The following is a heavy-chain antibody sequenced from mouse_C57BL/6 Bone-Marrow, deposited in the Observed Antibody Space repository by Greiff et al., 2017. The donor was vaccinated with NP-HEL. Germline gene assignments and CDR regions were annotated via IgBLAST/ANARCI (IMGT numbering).Heavy chain of an antibody. CDR3: ARDGYQFFYYFDY. V-gene: IGHV2-2*01. D-gene: IGHD2-3*01. Sequence: VKLVESGPGLVQPSQRLSITCTVSGFSLTSYGVHWVRQSPGKGLEWLGVIWSGGSTDYNAAFISRLSISKDNSKSQVFFKMNSLQADDTAIYYCARDGYQFFYYFDYWGQGTTLTVSS. J-gene: IGHJ2*01. CDR1: GFSLTSYG. CDR2: IWSGGST.